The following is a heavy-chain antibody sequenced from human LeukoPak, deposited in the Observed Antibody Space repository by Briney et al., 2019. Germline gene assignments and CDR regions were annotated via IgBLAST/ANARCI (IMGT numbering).Heavy chain of an antibody. J-gene: IGHJ4*02. D-gene: IGHD3-9*01. CDR3: ARAGYDILTGSEWLDY. V-gene: IGHV3-21*01. CDR1: GFTFSSYS. CDR2: ISSSSSYI. Sequence: GGSLRPSCAASGFTFSSYSMNWVRQAPGKGLEWVSSISSSSSYIYYADSVKGRFTISRDNAKNSLYLQMNSLRAEDTAVYYCARAGYDILTGSEWLDYWGQGTLVTVSS.